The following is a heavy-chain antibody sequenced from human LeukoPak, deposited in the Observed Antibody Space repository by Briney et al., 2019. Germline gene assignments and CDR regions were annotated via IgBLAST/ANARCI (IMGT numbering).Heavy chain of an antibody. CDR3: AKVGYCSRTSCSYYYYGMDV. CDR1: GFTFSSYA. V-gene: IGHV3-23*01. CDR2: ISGSGGST. J-gene: IGHJ6*02. D-gene: IGHD2-2*03. Sequence: GGSLRLSCAASGFTFSSYAMSWVRQAPGKGLEWVSAISGSGGSTYYADSVKGRFTISRDNSKNTLYLQMNSLRAEDTAVYYCAKVGYCSRTSCSYYYYGMDVWGQGTTVTVSS.